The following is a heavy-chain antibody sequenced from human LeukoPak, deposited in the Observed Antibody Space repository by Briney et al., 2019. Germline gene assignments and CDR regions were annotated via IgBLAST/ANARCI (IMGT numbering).Heavy chain of an antibody. Sequence: GGSLRLSCTASGFTFSGYGMHWVRQAPGMGLEWVAIISYDGSNTFYGDSVKGRFTISRDNSRETLYLQMNSLRTEDTAVYYCARDQTAVTGVWGTIDYWGQGTLVTVSS. CDR2: ISYDGSNT. D-gene: IGHD2-8*02. J-gene: IGHJ4*02. CDR3: ARDQTAVTGVWGTIDY. CDR1: GFTFSGYG. V-gene: IGHV3-30*03.